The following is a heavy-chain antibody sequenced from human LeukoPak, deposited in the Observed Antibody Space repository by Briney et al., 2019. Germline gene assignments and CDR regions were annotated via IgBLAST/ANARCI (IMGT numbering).Heavy chain of an antibody. V-gene: IGHV4-59*01. Sequence: SETLSLTCTVSGGSISSYYWSWIRQPPGKGLEWIGYIYYSGSTNYNPSLKSRVTISVDTSKNQFSLKLSSVTAADTAVYYCAREPVDTAMAYVDYWGQGTLLTVSS. CDR2: IYYSGST. CDR1: GGSISSYY. D-gene: IGHD5-18*01. J-gene: IGHJ4*02. CDR3: AREPVDTAMAYVDY.